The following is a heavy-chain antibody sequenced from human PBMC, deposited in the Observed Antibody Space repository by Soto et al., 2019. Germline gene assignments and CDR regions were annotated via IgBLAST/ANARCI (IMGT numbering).Heavy chain of an antibody. CDR2: IFYSGST. J-gene: IGHJ5*02. CDR1: GGSIGSSSYY. D-gene: IGHD2-15*01. Sequence: PSETLSLTCTVSGGSIGSSSYYWGWIRQLPGKGLEWIGSIFYSGSTYYNPSPRSRVTIYIDSSKNQFSLKLSSVTAADTAVYYCARHLVVAATTYNWFDLWGQGTLVTVSS. V-gene: IGHV4-39*01. CDR3: ARHLVVAATTYNWFDL.